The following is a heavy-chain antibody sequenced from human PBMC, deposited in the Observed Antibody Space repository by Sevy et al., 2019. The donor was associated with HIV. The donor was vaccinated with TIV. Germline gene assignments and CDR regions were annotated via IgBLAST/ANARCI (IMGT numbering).Heavy chain of an antibody. CDR3: ARVATAMVTFPKYYFDY. CDR1: GYTFTGYY. Sequence: AAVKVSCKASGYTFTGYYMHWVRQAPGQGLEWMGWINPNSGGTNYAQKFQGRVTMTRDTSISTAYMELSRLRSDDTAVYYCARVATAMVTFPKYYFDYWGLGTLVTVSS. V-gene: IGHV1-2*02. CDR2: INPNSGGT. J-gene: IGHJ4*02. D-gene: IGHD5-18*01.